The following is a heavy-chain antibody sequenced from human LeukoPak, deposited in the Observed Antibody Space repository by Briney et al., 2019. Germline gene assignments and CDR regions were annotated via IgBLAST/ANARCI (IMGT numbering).Heavy chain of an antibody. CDR1: GGSFSGYY. D-gene: IGHD2-15*01. V-gene: IGHV4-34*01. CDR2: INHSGST. Sequence: SETLSLTCAVYGGSFSGYYWSWLRQPPGEGLEWIGEINHSGSTNYNPSLKSRVTISVDTSKNQFSLKLSSVTAADTAVYYCARDLGYSIPFDYWGQGTLVTVSS. CDR3: ARDLGYSIPFDY. J-gene: IGHJ4*02.